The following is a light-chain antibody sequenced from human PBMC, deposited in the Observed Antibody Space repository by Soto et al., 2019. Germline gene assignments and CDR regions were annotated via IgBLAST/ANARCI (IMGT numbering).Light chain of an antibody. V-gene: IGLV1-36*01. CDR3: AAWDDSLNAYV. Sequence: QSALTQPPSVSEAPRQRVTISCSGSSSNIGNNAVNWYQQVPGQAPKIVIYYDDLLTSGVSDRFSGSKSGTSASLAISALQSDDEADYYCAAWDDSLNAYVFGPGTKLTVL. J-gene: IGLJ1*01. CDR2: YDD. CDR1: SSNIGNNA.